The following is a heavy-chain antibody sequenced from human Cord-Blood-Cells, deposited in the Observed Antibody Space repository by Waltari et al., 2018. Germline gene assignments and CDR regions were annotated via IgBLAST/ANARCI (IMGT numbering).Heavy chain of an antibody. CDR2: INHSGST. CDR1: GGSFSGYY. CDR3: ARFAWRPSDYYYGSGSYYFDY. Sequence: QVQLQQWGAGLLKPSETLSHTCAVYGGSFSGYYWSWIRQPPGKGLEWIGEINHSGSTNYNPSLKSRVTISVDTSKNQFSLKLSSVTAADTAVYYCARFAWRPSDYYYGSGSYYFDYWGQGTLVTVSS. J-gene: IGHJ4*02. V-gene: IGHV4-34*01. D-gene: IGHD3-10*01.